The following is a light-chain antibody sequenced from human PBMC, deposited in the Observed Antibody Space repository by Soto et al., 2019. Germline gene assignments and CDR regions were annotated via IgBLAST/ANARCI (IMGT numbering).Light chain of an antibody. CDR1: SNDVGGYNY. Sequence: QPALTQPAPVSGSPGQSITISCSRTSNDVGGYNYVSWYQHHPGKAPKLMFYEVSDRASGVSNRFSGSKSGNTASLTISGLQAEDEADYYCSSYTDSNIRYVFGTGTKFTLL. CDR3: SSYTDSNIRYV. V-gene: IGLV2-14*01. CDR2: EVS. J-gene: IGLJ1*01.